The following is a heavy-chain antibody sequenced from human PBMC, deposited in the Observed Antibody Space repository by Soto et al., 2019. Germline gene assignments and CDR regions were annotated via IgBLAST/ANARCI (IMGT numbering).Heavy chain of an antibody. CDR2: INPNSGDT. Sequence: GASVKVSCKASGCTFTDYFMHWVRQAPGQGLEWMGWINPNSGDTNYAQKFQGSVTMTRDTSISTAYLELSSLRSDDTAVYFCARVLATVTTWALGYWGQGTLVTVSS. D-gene: IGHD4-4*01. CDR1: GCTFTDYF. J-gene: IGHJ4*02. V-gene: IGHV1-2*02. CDR3: ARVLATVTTWALGY.